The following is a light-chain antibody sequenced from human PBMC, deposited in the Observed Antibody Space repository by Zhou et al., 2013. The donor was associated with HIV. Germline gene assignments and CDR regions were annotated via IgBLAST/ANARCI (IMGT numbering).Light chain of an antibody. J-gene: IGKJ2*01. CDR2: KAS. Sequence: DIQMTQSPSTLSASVGDRVTITCRASQSISSSLAWYQQKPGKAPKVLIYKASSLESGVPSTFSGSASGTEFTLTISSLQPDDFATYYCQQYNSYSTFGQGTKLEIK. CDR1: QSISSS. CDR3: QQYNSYST. V-gene: IGKV1-5*03.